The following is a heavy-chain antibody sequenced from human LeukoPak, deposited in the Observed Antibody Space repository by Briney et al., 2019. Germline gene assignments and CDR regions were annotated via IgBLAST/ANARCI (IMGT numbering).Heavy chain of an antibody. CDR2: ITSGFST. CDR3: LRGAWGPDY. Sequence: GGSPRLSCAAYGFTFSDSAMTWVRQAPGKGLEWVSSITSGFSTYYADSVKGRLTISRDNSKDTLNLQMNSLRPEDTAVYYCLRGAWGPDYWGQGTLVTVSS. J-gene: IGHJ4*02. V-gene: IGHV3-23*01. CDR1: GFTFSDSA. D-gene: IGHD1-26*01.